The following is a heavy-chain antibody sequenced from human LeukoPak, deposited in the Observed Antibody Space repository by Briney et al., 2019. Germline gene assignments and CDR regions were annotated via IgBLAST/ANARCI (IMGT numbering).Heavy chain of an antibody. Sequence: SETLSLTCAVSGYSISSGYYWGWIRQPPGKGLEWIVSTYHSGSTYYNPSLKSRVTISVDTSKNQFSLKLSSVTAADTAVYSCARHPTGRVNNHSHYFDYWGQGTLVTVSS. CDR1: GYSISSGYY. CDR3: ARHPTGRVNNHSHYFDY. V-gene: IGHV4-38-2*01. D-gene: IGHD3/OR15-3a*01. J-gene: IGHJ4*02. CDR2: TYHSGST.